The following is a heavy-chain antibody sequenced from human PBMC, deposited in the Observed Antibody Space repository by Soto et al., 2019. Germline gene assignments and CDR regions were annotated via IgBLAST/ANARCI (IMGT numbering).Heavy chain of an antibody. CDR2: INAGNGNT. J-gene: IGHJ6*02. V-gene: IGHV1-3*01. Sequence: ASVKVSCKASGYTVTSYAMDWVRQAPGQRLEWMGWINAGNGNTKYSQKFQGRVTITRDTSASTAYMELSSLRSEDTAVYYCARDPSYYGMDVWGQGTTVTVSS. CDR1: GYTVTSYA. CDR3: ARDPSYYGMDV.